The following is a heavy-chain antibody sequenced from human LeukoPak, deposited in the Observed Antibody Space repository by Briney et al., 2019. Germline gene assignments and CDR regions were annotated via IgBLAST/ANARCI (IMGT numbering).Heavy chain of an antibody. CDR2: ISSSSSYI. J-gene: IGHJ3*02. V-gene: IGHV3-21*01. CDR1: GFTFSSYS. Sequence: GGSLRLSCAASGFTFSSYSMNRVRQAPGKGLEWVSSISSSSSYIYYADSVKGRFTISRDNAKNSLYLQMNSLRAEDTAVYYCARVGHYDILTGHAFDIWGQGTMVTVSS. D-gene: IGHD3-9*01. CDR3: ARVGHYDILTGHAFDI.